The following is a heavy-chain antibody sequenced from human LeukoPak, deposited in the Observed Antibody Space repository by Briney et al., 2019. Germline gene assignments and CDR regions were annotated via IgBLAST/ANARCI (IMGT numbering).Heavy chain of an antibody. D-gene: IGHD3-22*01. CDR2: INPSGGST. CDR3: ARAPFQRDYYDSSGYYP. J-gene: IGHJ5*02. Sequence: GASVKVSCKASGYTFTSYYMHWVRQAPGQGLEWMGIINPSGGSTSYAQKFQGRVTMTRDMSTSTVYMELSSLRSEDTAVYYCARAPFQRDYYDSSGYYPWGQGTLVTVSS. V-gene: IGHV1-46*01. CDR1: GYTFTSYY.